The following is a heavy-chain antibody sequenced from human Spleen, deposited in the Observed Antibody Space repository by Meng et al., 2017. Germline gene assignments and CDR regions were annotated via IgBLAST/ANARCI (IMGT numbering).Heavy chain of an antibody. CDR1: GDSISSGAYY. Sequence: QVQLQESGPGLVKPSQTLSLTCTVSGDSISSGAYYWSWVRQLPGRGLEWIGYTYHSGTAYYNPSLKSRVTISVDTSENQFSLSLSSVTAADTAVYYCARWYCSGGTCYFIDYWGQGTLLSVSS. CDR2: TYHSGTA. J-gene: IGHJ4*02. D-gene: IGHD2-15*01. V-gene: IGHV4-31*03. CDR3: ARWYCSGGTCYFIDY.